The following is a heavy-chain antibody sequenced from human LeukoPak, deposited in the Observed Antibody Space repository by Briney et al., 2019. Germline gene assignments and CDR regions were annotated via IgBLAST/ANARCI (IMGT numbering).Heavy chain of an antibody. CDR2: INPNTGGT. CDR3: ARDHCSAGGCYENYYFGLDV. V-gene: IGHV1-2*02. Sequence: GASVKVSCRASGYTFIDYYLQWVRQAPGQELEWMGWINPNTGGTEYAQKFQGRVTMTRDTSINTAYMELSRLRSDDTAVYYCARDHCSAGGCYENYYFGLDVWGQGTTLIVSS. CDR1: GYTFIDYY. D-gene: IGHD2-15*01. J-gene: IGHJ6*02.